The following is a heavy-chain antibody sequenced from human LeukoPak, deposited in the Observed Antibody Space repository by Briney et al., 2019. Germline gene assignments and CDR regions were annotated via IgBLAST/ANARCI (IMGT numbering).Heavy chain of an antibody. CDR3: ARSPPHTYYDFWSGYWVYGMDV. V-gene: IGHV1-18*01. CDR2: ISAYNGNT. CDR1: GYTFTSYG. J-gene: IGHJ6*02. D-gene: IGHD3-3*01. Sequence: ASVKVACKASGYTFTSYGISWVRQAPGQGLEWMGWISAYNGNTNYAQKLQGRVTMTTDTSTSTAYMELRSLRSDDTAVYYCARSPPHTYYDFWSGYWVYGMDVWGQGTTVTVSS.